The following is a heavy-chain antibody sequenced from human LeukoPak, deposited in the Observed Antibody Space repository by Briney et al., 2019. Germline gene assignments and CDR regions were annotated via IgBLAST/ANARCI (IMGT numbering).Heavy chain of an antibody. J-gene: IGHJ3*02. Sequence: GGSLRLSCVGSGFMFSNYYMYWVRQAPGKGLVWVSRIKSDGSITNYAASVEGRFTISRDNAKNTLYLQMNSLRAEDTAVYYCTRRSAAKGAFDIWGQGTMVTVSS. V-gene: IGHV3-74*01. CDR2: IKSDGSIT. CDR1: GFMFSNYY. D-gene: IGHD2-2*01. CDR3: TRRSAAKGAFDI.